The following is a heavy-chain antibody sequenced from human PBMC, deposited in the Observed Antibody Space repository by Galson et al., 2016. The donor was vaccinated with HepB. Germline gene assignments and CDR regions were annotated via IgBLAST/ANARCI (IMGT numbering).Heavy chain of an antibody. CDR2: ISYHENNK. D-gene: IGHD4-23*01. CDR3: ANGCKSGNCKIAEFEY. CDR1: GFTFTSYD. V-gene: IGHV3-30*18. J-gene: IGHJ4*02. Sequence: SLRLSCAASGFTFTSYDMHWVRQAPGKGLEWVAGISYHENNKYYGDSVKGRFTISRDNSRNTLYLQMNSLRSEDTAVYYCANGCKSGNCKIAEFEYWGQGTLVTFS.